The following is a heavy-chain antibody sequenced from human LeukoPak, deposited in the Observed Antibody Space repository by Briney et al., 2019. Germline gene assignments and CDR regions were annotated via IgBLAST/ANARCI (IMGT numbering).Heavy chain of an antibody. CDR1: GFTFSSYE. Sequence: GGSLRLSCAASGFTFSSYEMNWVRQAPGKGLEWVSYISSSGSIIYYADSVKGRFTISRDNAKNSLYLQMNSLRAEDTAVYYCEGYCSGGSCYPATASVDYWGQGTLVTVSS. V-gene: IGHV3-48*03. CDR3: EGYCSGGSCYPATASVDY. D-gene: IGHD2-15*01. CDR2: ISSSGSII. J-gene: IGHJ4*02.